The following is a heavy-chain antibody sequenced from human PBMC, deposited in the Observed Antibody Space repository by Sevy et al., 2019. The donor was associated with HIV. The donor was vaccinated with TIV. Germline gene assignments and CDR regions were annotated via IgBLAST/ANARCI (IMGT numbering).Heavy chain of an antibody. CDR3: ARGALGYCSGGSCQTTNYFDY. D-gene: IGHD2-15*01. CDR1: GYTFTSYG. V-gene: IGHV1-18*01. CDR2: ISAYNGNT. J-gene: IGHJ4*02. Sequence: ASVKVSCKASGYTFTSYGISWVRQAPGQGLEWMGWISAYNGNTNYAQKLQGRVTMTTEKSTSTAYMELRSLRSDDTAGYYCARGALGYCSGGSCQTTNYFDYWGQGTLVTVSS.